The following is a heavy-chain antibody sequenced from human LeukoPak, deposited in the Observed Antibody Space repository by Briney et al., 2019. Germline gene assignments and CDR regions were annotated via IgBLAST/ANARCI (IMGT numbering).Heavy chain of an antibody. CDR3: ARDRSLAVAGNFDY. CDR2: ISAYNGNT. CDR1: GDSFRSST. V-gene: IGHV1-18*01. J-gene: IGHJ4*02. D-gene: IGHD6-19*01. Sequence: ASVKVSCKASGDSFRSSTFAWVRQAPGQGLEWMGWISAYNGNTNYAQKLQGRVTMTTDTSTGTAYMELRSLRSDDTAVYYCARDRSLAVAGNFDYWGQGTLVTVSS.